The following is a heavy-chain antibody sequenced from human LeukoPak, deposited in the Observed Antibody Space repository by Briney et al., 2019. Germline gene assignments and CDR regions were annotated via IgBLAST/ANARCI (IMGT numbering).Heavy chain of an antibody. D-gene: IGHD3-9*01. CDR1: GYTFTSYG. J-gene: IGHJ6*03. CDR2: ISAYNGNT. CDR3: ARLYYDILTGYYYRYYYYYMDV. Sequence: ASVKVSCKASGYTFTSYGISWVRQAPGQGLEWMGWISAYNGNTNYAQKFQGRVTMTRNTPISTAYMELSSLRSEDTAVYYCARLYYDILTGYYYRYYYYYMDVWGKGTTVTISS. V-gene: IGHV1-18*01.